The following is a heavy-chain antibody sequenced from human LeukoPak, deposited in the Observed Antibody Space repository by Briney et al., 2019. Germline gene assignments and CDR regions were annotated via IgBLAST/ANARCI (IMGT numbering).Heavy chain of an antibody. CDR1: GGSMSSYY. D-gene: IGHD1-26*01. CDR3: GRAEELYVGSPPLYYYYLDV. J-gene: IGHJ6*03. V-gene: IGHV4-59*01. Sequence: SKTLSLTCSVSGGSMSSYYWNWIRHTPGRGLEWIGYIYYTGSTNYSPSFKSRVTISLDTSKKQIFLNMNSVTAADTAVYYCGRAEELYVGSPPLYYYYLDVWGKGTTVTVSS. CDR2: IYYTGST.